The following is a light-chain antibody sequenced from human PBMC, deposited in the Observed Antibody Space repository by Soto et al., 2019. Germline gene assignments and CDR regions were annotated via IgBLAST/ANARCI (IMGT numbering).Light chain of an antibody. J-gene: IGKJ5*01. CDR2: GAS. Sequence: EMVMTQSPATLSVSPGERATLSCRASQSVSGNLAWYQQKPGQAPRLLIYGASTRATGIPARFSGSGSGTEFTLTISSLQSEHFAVYYCQQYNNLLITFGQGTRLEIK. CDR3: QQYNNLLIT. CDR1: QSVSGN. V-gene: IGKV3-15*01.